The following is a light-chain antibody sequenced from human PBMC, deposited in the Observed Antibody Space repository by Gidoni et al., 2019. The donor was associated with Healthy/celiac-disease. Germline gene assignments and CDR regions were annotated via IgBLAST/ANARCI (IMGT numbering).Light chain of an antibody. J-gene: IGKJ1*01. CDR2: GAS. Sequence: EIVLPQSPGTLSLSPGERATLSCRASQSVSSSYLAWYQQKPGKAPRLLIYGASSRATGIPDRFSGSGSGTDFTLTISRLAPEDIAVYDCQQYGSSPPTWTFGQGTKVEIK. CDR1: QSVSSSY. V-gene: IGKV3-20*01. CDR3: QQYGSSPPTWT.